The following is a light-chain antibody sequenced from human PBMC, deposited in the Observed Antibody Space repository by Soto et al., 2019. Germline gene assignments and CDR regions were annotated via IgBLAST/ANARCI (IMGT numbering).Light chain of an antibody. Sequence: DIQMTQSPSTLSASVGDRVTITCRASQNINSWLAWYQQKPGQAPKLLIYKASSLESGVPSRFSGSGSGTAFTLTISSLQPDDFAAYYCQQYEIYPITFGQGTQLEIK. V-gene: IGKV1-5*03. CDR2: KAS. CDR1: QNINSW. J-gene: IGKJ5*01. CDR3: QQYEIYPIT.